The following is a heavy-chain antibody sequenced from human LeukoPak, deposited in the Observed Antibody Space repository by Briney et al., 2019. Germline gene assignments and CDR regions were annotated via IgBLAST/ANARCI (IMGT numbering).Heavy chain of an antibody. CDR3: ARDEDGYYY. CDR2: IKQDGSEK. CDR1: GFTFSRYG. V-gene: IGHV3-7*01. J-gene: IGHJ4*02. D-gene: IGHD3-22*01. Sequence: GGSLRLSCAASGFTFSRYGMSWVRHAAGKGLEWVANIKQDGSEKYCVDSVKGRFTISRDNAKNSLYLQMNSLRAEDTAVYYCARDEDGYYYWGQGTLVTVSS.